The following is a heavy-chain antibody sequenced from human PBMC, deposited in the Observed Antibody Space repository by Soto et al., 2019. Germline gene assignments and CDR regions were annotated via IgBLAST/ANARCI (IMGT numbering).Heavy chain of an antibody. Sequence: GGSLRLSCAASGFTFSSYAMSWVRQAPGKGLEWVSAISGSGGSTYYADSVKGRFTISRDNSQNTLYLQMNSLRAEDTAVYYCAKDPYSRGGYYYYYYYMDVWGKGTTVTVSS. CDR1: GFTFSSYA. D-gene: IGHD2-21*01. CDR3: AKDPYSRGGYYYYYYYMDV. CDR2: ISGSGGST. J-gene: IGHJ6*03. V-gene: IGHV3-23*01.